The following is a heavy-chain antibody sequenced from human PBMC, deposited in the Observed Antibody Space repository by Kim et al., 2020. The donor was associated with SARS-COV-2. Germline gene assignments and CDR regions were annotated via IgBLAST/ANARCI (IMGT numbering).Heavy chain of an antibody. J-gene: IGHJ4*02. Sequence: SPSFQGQVTITADKSISAAYLQWSSMKASDTAMYYCARPRGGGYYPFDYWGQGTLVTVSS. CDR3: ARPRGGGYYPFDY. V-gene: IGHV5-51*01. D-gene: IGHD3-22*01.